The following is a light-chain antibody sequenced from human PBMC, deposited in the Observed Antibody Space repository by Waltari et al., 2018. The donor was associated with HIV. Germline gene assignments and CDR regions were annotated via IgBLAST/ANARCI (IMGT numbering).Light chain of an antibody. J-gene: IGKJ2*01. Sequence: EVVMTQSPDTLSVSPGERATLSCRASQSFSSNLAWYQQKPGQAPSLLIYGASTRATGIPARFSGSGSGTEFTLTISSLQSEDFAVYSCQQYKNWPLYTFGQGTKLEIK. CDR1: QSFSSN. V-gene: IGKV3-15*01. CDR2: GAS. CDR3: QQYKNWPLYT.